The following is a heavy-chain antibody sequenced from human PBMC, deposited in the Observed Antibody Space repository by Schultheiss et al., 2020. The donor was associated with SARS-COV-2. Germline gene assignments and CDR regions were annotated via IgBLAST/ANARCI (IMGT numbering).Heavy chain of an antibody. CDR1: GFTFSSYS. CDR3: ARDYRPTFNPENCFDP. V-gene: IGHV3-33*08. CDR2: IWYDGSKK. D-gene: IGHD1-26*01. J-gene: IGHJ5*02. Sequence: GGSLRLSCAASGFTFSSYSMNWVRQAPGKGLEWVAVIWYDGSKKYFADSVKGRFTISRDNAKNTLYLQMNSLRAEDTAVYYCARDYRPTFNPENCFDPWGQGTLVTVSS.